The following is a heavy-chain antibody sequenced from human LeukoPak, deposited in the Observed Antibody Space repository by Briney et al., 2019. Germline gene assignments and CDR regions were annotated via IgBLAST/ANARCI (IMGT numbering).Heavy chain of an antibody. V-gene: IGHV3-23*01. D-gene: IGHD1-1*01. J-gene: IGHJ4*02. Sequence: PGGSLRLSCAASGLTFSTYAMSWVRQAPGKGLEWVSSITGSGSTYYADSVKGRFTISRDNSQNTLYLQMNSLRAEDTAVYYCAKYGSPGGYLDCWGLGTLVTVSS. CDR3: AKYGSPGGYLDC. CDR1: GLTFSTYA. CDR2: ITGSGST.